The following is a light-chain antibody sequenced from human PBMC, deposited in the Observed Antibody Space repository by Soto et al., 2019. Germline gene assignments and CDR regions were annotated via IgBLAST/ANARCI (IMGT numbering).Light chain of an antibody. CDR2: GAS. J-gene: IGKJ2*01. CDR1: HSVTSNY. Sequence: EIVLTQSPGTLSLSPGERATLSCRTSHSVTSNYLAWYQQRPGQAPRLLIYGASSRATGIPDRFSGSGSGTDFTLTISRLEPEDFAVFYCQQYENLPYTFGQGTKLEIK. CDR3: QQYENLPYT. V-gene: IGKV3-20*01.